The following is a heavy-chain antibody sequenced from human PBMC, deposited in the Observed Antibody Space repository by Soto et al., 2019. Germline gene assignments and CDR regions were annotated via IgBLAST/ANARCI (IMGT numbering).Heavy chain of an antibody. J-gene: IGHJ5*02. CDR2: IIPIFGTA. D-gene: IGHD6-25*01. V-gene: IGHV1-69*12. Sequence: QVQLVQSGAEVKKPGSSVKVSCKASGGTFSSYAISWVRQAPGQGLEWMGGIIPIFGTANYAQKFQGRVTITADEATSTAYMETRSMRSAETAVYDCTEWGGCISSSGPDGISARRGWFDTWGQGTMVTVSS. CDR3: TEWGGCISSSGPDGISARRGWFDT. CDR1: GGTFSSYA.